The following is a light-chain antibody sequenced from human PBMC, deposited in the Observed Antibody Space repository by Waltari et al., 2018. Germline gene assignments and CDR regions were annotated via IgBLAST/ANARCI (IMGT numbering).Light chain of an antibody. CDR2: HC. CDR3: HSDDASNQV. Sequence: HCHRSSGVPDRFSGSIDRSSKSASLTISGLKTEDEADYYCHSDDASNQVFGGGTKLTVL. J-gene: IGLJ3*02. V-gene: IGLV6-57*01.